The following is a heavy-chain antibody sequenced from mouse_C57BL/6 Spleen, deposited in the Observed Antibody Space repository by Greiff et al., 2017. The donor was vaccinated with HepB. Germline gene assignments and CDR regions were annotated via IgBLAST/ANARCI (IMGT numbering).Heavy chain of an antibody. J-gene: IGHJ4*01. CDR2: IDPETGGT. CDR1: GYTFTDYE. V-gene: IGHV1-15*01. CDR3: TMEGRGGTTVVAKDYAMDY. D-gene: IGHD1-1*01. Sequence: QVQLQQSGAELVRPGASVTLSCKASGYTFTDYEMHWVKQTPVHGLEWIGAIDPETGGTAYNQKFKGKAILTADKSSSTAYMELRSLTSEDSAVYYCTMEGRGGTTVVAKDYAMDYWGQGTSVTVSS.